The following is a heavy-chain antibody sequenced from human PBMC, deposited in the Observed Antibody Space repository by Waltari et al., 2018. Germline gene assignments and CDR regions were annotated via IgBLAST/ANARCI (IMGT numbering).Heavy chain of an antibody. CDR2: IIPIFGIP. CDR1: GGPFGGYG. J-gene: IGHJ6*03. V-gene: IGHV1-69*12. CDR3: ATHKLGISQHYYHMGA. D-gene: IGHD7-27*01. Sequence: VQLVQSGAEVRTPGSSVKVSCKASGGPFGGYGISWVRLVPGQRLEWLGVIIPIFGIPDYSQKFQDRLTITADESTSTAFRELSSLTSEDTAIYFCATHKLGISQHYYHMGAWGKGTTVTISS.